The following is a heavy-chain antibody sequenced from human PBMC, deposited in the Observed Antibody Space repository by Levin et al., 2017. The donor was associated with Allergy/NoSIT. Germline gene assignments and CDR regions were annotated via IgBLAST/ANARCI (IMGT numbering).Heavy chain of an antibody. CDR3: VKGADILTGYYRMVDY. Sequence: GGSLRLSCAASGSSFNEYGMHWVRQAPGKGLEWVAFISYDGNFKYYLDSVKGRFTISRDNSNKRVFLQMNRLRPEDTAVYYCVKGADILTGYYRMVDYWCQGTLVTVSS. CDR1: GSSFNEYG. D-gene: IGHD3-9*01. J-gene: IGHJ4*02. CDR2: ISYDGNFK. V-gene: IGHV3-30*18.